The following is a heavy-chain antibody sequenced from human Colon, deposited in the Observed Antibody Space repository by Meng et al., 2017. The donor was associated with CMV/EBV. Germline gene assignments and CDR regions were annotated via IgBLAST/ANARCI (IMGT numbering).Heavy chain of an antibody. J-gene: IGHJ6*02. CDR3: VKGYGMDV. V-gene: IGHV3-23*01. CDR1: GFTFSNYG. CDR2: FSYSGGRT. Sequence: GGSLRLSCAASGFTFSNYGMSWVRQGPGKGLEWVSGFSYSGGRTYYADPVKGRFTISRDNSKSTLYLQMDSLRAEDTAIYYCVKGYGMDVWGQGTMVTVSS.